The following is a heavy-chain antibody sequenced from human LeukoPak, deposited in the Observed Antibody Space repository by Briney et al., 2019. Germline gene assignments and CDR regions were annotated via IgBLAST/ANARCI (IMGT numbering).Heavy chain of an antibody. CDR1: GYTFTGYY. Sequence: AASVKVSCKASGYTFTGYYMHWVRQAPGQGLEWMGIINPSGGSTSYAQKFQGRVTMTRNTSISTAYMELSSLRSEDTAVYYCARGRVSGENDYWGQGTLVTVSS. D-gene: IGHD7-27*01. V-gene: IGHV1-46*01. CDR3: ARGRVSGENDY. J-gene: IGHJ4*02. CDR2: INPSGGST.